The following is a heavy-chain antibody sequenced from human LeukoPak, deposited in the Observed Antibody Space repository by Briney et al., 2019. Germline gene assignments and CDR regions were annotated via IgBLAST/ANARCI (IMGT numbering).Heavy chain of an antibody. J-gene: IGHJ6*02. CDR3: ARTNYYDSSGYRGAGTYYYGMDV. CDR1: GGTFSSYG. Sequence: SVKVSCKASGGTFSSYGVTWVRQAPGQGLEWMGRIIPILGMTTYAQKFQGRVTITADKSTSTAYMELSSLRSDDTAVYYCARTNYYDSSGYRGAGTYYYGMDVWGPGTTVTVSS. V-gene: IGHV1-69*04. D-gene: IGHD3-22*01. CDR2: IIPILGMT.